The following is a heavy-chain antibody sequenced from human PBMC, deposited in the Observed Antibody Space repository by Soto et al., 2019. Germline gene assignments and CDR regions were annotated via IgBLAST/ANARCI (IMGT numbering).Heavy chain of an antibody. Sequence: QLQLQESGPGLVKPSETLSLTCTVSGGSISSSSYYWGWIRQPPGKGLEWIGSIYYSGSTYYNPSLKSGVTISVDTSKNQFPLRLGSVTAADTAVYYCARPQYCSGGSCYGGGDAFDIWGQGTMVTVSS. J-gene: IGHJ3*02. CDR3: ARPQYCSGGSCYGGGDAFDI. CDR2: IYYSGST. D-gene: IGHD2-15*01. V-gene: IGHV4-39*01. CDR1: GGSISSSSYY.